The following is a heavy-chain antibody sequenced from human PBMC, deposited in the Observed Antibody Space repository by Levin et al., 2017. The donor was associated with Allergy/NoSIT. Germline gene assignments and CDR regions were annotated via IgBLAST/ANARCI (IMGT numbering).Heavy chain of an antibody. Sequence: SQTLSLTCTVSGGSISSYYWSWIRQPPGKGLEWIGYIYYSGSTNYNPSLKSRVTISVDTSKNQFSLKLSSVTAADTAVYYCARDGLVAAAGNYYYYGMDGWGQGTTVTVSS. V-gene: IGHV4-59*01. J-gene: IGHJ6*02. D-gene: IGHD6-13*01. CDR1: GGSISSYY. CDR3: ARDGLVAAAGNYYYYGMDG. CDR2: IYYSGST.